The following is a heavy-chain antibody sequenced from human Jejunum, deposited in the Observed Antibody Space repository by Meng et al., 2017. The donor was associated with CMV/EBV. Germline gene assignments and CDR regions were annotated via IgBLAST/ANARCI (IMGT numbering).Heavy chain of an antibody. CDR1: LISYG. V-gene: IGHV1-18*01. J-gene: IGHJ4*02. D-gene: IGHD1-26*01. Sequence: LISYGVSWVRQAPGQGLEWMGWISGHNGNTNSAQKFQGRLTMTIDTSTRTAYMDLRSLRSDDTAVYYCARGLLRGTTTYYPREFDYWGQGTLVTVSS. CDR2: ISGHNGNT. CDR3: ARGLLRGTTTYYPREFDY.